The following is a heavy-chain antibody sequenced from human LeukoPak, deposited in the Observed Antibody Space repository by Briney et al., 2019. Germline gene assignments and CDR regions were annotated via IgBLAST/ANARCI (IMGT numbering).Heavy chain of an antibody. CDR2: IYSDGTT. D-gene: IGHD1-26*01. V-gene: IGHV3-53*01. Sequence: GGSLRLSCAASGFSVSSNYVSWVRQAPGKGLELVSAIYSDGTTYYAASVKGRFTISRDNSKNTLYLQMNSLRVEDTAVYYCARQAGAITLFEHWGQGTLVTVSS. CDR1: GFSVSSNY. CDR3: ARQAGAITLFEH. J-gene: IGHJ4*02.